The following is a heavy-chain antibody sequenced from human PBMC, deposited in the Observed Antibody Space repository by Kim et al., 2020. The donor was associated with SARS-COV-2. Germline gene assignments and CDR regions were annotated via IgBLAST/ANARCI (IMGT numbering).Heavy chain of an antibody. CDR3: ALIDRSGYYFNADF. CDR2: IYYSGST. V-gene: IGHV4-30-4*01. Sequence: SETLSLTCTVSGGSFSSGDYFWSWIRQPPGKGLEWIGYIYYSGSTYSNPSLKSRVTISVDTSKNQFSLKLGSVTAADTAVYYCALIDRSGYYFNADFWGQGTLVTVSS. J-gene: IGHJ4*02. D-gene: IGHD3-22*01. CDR1: GGSFSSGDYF.